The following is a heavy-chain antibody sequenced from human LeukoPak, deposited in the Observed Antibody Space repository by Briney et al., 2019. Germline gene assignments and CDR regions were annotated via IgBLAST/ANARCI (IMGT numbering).Heavy chain of an antibody. CDR3: AREDSSGYLGY. Sequence: PSETLSLTCTVSAGSISTASYYWNWIRQPPGKGLEWIGYIYYSGSTNYNPSLKSRVTISVDTSKNQFSLKLTSLTAADTAVYYCAREDSSGYLGYWGQGTLVTVSS. J-gene: IGHJ4*02. CDR1: AGSISTASYY. D-gene: IGHD3-22*01. V-gene: IGHV4-61*01. CDR2: IYYSGST.